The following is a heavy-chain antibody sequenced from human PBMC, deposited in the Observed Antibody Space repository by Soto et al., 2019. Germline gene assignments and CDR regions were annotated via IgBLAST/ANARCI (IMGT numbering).Heavy chain of an antibody. D-gene: IGHD2-2*01. CDR3: ARGVDCSSSSCYRYYGMDV. V-gene: IGHV4-61*08. Sequence: LSLTCTVSGGSVSSDDYYWTWIRQPPGKGLEWIGYMYYSGTTNYSPSLKSRVTMSVDTSRNQFSLKLNSVTAADTAVYYCARGVDCSSSSCYRYYGMDVWGQGTTVTVSS. CDR2: MYYSGTT. J-gene: IGHJ6*02. CDR1: GGSVSSDDYY.